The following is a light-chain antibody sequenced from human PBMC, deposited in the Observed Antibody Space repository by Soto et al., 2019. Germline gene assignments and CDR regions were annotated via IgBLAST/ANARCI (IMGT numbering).Light chain of an antibody. Sequence: EIVMTQSPATLSVSPGERATLSCRASQSVSSNLAWYQQKPGQAPRLLIYGAATRDTGIPARFSGSGSGTEFTLTIGSLQSEDFAVYYCQQYNNWPYTFGQGTKLEIK. V-gene: IGKV3-15*01. CDR2: GAA. J-gene: IGKJ2*01. CDR1: QSVSSN. CDR3: QQYNNWPYT.